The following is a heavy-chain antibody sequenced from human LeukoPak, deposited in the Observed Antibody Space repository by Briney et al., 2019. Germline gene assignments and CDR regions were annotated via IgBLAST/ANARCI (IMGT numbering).Heavy chain of an antibody. V-gene: IGHV4-39*07. J-gene: IGHJ5*02. CDR2: IFYSGST. Sequence: PSETLSLTCTVSGGSISSGTYYWGWIRQSPGKGLEWIGSIFYSGSTNYNPSLRSRVTISVDTSKNQFSLKLSSVTAADTAVYYCARVGNPLVTVFAWFDPWGQGTLVTVSS. CDR3: ARVGNPLVTVFAWFDP. D-gene: IGHD3-3*01. CDR1: GGSISSGTYY.